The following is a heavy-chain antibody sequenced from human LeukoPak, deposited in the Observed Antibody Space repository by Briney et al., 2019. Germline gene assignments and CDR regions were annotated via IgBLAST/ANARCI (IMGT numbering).Heavy chain of an antibody. CDR1: GYTFTGYY. J-gene: IGHJ5*02. Sequence: ASVKVSCKASGYTFTGYYMHWVRQVPGQGLEWMGWINPNSGGTNYAQKFQGRVTMTRDTSISTAYMGLSRLRSDDTAVYYCARDLYYYGSGSYLYNWFDPWGQGTLVTVSS. D-gene: IGHD3-10*01. V-gene: IGHV1-2*02. CDR3: ARDLYYYGSGSYLYNWFDP. CDR2: INPNSGGT.